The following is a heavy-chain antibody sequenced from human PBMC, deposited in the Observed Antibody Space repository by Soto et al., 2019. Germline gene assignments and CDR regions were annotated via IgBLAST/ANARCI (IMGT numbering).Heavy chain of an antibody. J-gene: IGHJ4*02. CDR2: IIPLFGTT. V-gene: IGHV1-69*12. CDR3: ALRSSIDDY. CDR1: GGTFSSYA. Sequence: QVQLVQSGAEVREPESSVKVSCKASGGTFSSYAFDWVRQAPGQGLSWMGGIIPLFGTTNYAQKFQDRITIIADESTNTAYMELSSLRSEDTAVYYCALRSSIDDYWGQGTLVTVSS. D-gene: IGHD3-16*02.